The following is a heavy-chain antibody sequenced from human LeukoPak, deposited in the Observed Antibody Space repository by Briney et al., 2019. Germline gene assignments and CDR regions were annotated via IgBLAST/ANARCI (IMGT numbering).Heavy chain of an antibody. CDR3: ARLLTYYYDSSGPQRYNWFDP. J-gene: IGHJ5*02. V-gene: IGHV4-34*01. CDR2: INHSGST. D-gene: IGHD3-22*01. Sequence: SETLSLTCVVYGGSFSGYHWSWIRQSPGKGLEWIGEINHSGSTNYNPSLKSRVTISVDTSKNQFSLKLSSVTAADTAVYYCARLLTYYYDSSGPQRYNWFDPWGQGTLVTVSS. CDR1: GGSFSGYH.